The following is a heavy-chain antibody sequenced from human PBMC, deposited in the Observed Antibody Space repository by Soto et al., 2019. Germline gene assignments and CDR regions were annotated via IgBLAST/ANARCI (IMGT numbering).Heavy chain of an antibody. CDR1: VGIFSSYA. CDR2: IIPIFGTA. Sequence: GASVKLSCKASVGIFSSYAISWVRQAPGQGFEWMGGIIPIFGTANYAQKYQGRVTITADESTSTAYMELSSLRSEDTAVYYCARVCSGGSCYSDWFDPWGQGTLVTVSS. CDR3: ARVCSGGSCYSDWFDP. D-gene: IGHD2-15*01. V-gene: IGHV1-69*13. J-gene: IGHJ5*02.